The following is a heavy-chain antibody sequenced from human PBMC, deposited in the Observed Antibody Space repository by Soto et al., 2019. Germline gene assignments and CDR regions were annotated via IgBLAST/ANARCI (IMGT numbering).Heavy chain of an antibody. CDR3: ARHNYGSGSTYFDY. Sequence: SETLSLTCTVSGGSISSYYWSWIRQPPGKRLEWIGYIYYSGSTNYNPSLKSRVTISVDTSKNQFSLKLNSMTAADTAVYYCARHNYGSGSTYFDYCGQGTLVTVSS. V-gene: IGHV4-59*08. CDR2: IYYSGST. J-gene: IGHJ4*02. D-gene: IGHD3-10*01. CDR1: GGSISSYY.